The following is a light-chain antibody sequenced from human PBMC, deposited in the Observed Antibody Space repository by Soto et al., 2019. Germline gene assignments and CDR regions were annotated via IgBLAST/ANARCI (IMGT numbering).Light chain of an antibody. V-gene: IGKV1D-12*01. CDR3: QQANSFPPT. CDR1: QGIANW. J-gene: IGKJ4*01. CDR2: PTS. Sequence: DIQITQSPSSVSASVGDRITITCRASQGIANWLAWYQQKPGKAPKLLIYPTSTLQSGVPSRFSGSGSGTDFSLTISSLQPEDFATYFCQQANSFPPTFGGGTKVDIK.